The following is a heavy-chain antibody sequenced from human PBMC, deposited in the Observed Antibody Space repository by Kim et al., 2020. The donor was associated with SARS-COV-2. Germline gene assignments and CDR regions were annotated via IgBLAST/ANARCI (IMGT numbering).Heavy chain of an antibody. CDR2: ISSSGSTI. V-gene: IGHV3-48*03. D-gene: IGHD6-13*01. J-gene: IGHJ5*02. CDR3: ARGSVAADGPDS. CDR1: GFMFSNHE. Sequence: GGSLRLSCAASGFMFSNHEMNWVRQAPGKGPEWVSYISSSGSTILYADSVKGRFTISRVDAMNSLYLQMNSLRAEDTAVYYCARGSVAADGPDSWGRGTLVTVSS.